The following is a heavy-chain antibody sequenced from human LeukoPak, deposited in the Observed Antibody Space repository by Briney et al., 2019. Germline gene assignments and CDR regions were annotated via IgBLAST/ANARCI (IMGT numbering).Heavy chain of an antibody. V-gene: IGHV1-69*05. CDR1: GGTFSSYA. CDR2: IIPIFGTA. D-gene: IGHD3-22*01. CDR3: ARLDHYYDSSGYYPLDY. J-gene: IGHJ4*02. Sequence: SVKVSCKASGGTFSSYAISWVRQAPGQGLEWMGGIIPIFGTANYAQKFQGRVTITTDESTSTAYMELSSLRSEDTAVYYCARLDHYYDSSGYYPLDYWGQGTLVTVSS.